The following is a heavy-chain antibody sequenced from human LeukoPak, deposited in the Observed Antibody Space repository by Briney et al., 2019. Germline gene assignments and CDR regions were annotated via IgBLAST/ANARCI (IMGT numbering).Heavy chain of an antibody. Sequence: QTGGSLRLSCAASGFTFSSYAMSWVRQAPGKGLEWVSAISGSGGSTYYADSVKGRFTISRDNSKNTLYLQMNSLRAEDTAVYYCAKAPVGYSSGWYDYWGQGTLVTVSS. CDR3: AKAPVGYSSGWYDY. CDR2: ISGSGGST. CDR1: GFTFSSYA. D-gene: IGHD6-19*01. V-gene: IGHV3-23*01. J-gene: IGHJ4*02.